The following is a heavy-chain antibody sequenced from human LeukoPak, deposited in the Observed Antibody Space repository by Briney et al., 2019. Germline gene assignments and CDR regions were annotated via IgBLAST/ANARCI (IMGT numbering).Heavy chain of an antibody. D-gene: IGHD3-9*01. CDR1: GVSFSGYY. CDR3: ARARLRYFDWLEWFDP. J-gene: IGHJ5*02. CDR2: INHSGST. Sequence: SETLSLTCAVYGVSFSGYYWSWIRQPPGKGLEWIGEINHSGSTNYNPSLKSRVTISVDTSKNQFSLKLSSVTAADTALYYYARARLRYFDWLEWFDPWGQGTLVTVSS. V-gene: IGHV4-34*01.